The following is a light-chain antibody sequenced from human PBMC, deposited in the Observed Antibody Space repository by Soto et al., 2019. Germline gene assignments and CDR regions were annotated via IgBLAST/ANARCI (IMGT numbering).Light chain of an antibody. CDR3: QVWNDSGDHAI. CDR1: NIGSKS. V-gene: IGLV3-21*04. J-gene: IGLJ2*01. Sequence: SYELTQSPSISVAPGQTARLTCGGDNIGSKSVHWYQQKTGQAPVLVIYYDEDRPSGIPDRFSGSNSGNTGTLTISRVEVGDEADYYCQVWNDSGDHAIFGGGTKLTVL. CDR2: YDE.